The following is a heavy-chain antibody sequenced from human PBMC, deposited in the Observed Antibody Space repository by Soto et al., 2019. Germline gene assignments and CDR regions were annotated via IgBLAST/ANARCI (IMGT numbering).Heavy chain of an antibody. CDR1: GFTISSYG. CDR2: IWYDGSNK. Sequence: SLRLSCAAAGFTISSYGRHWVRQATGKGLEWVAVIWYDGSNKYYADSVKGRFTISRDNSKNMLYLQMNRLRVDDTALYYCASDRSMVVVVPAYWGQGTPVPVSS. D-gene: IGHD3-22*01. J-gene: IGHJ4*02. CDR3: ASDRSMVVVVPAY. V-gene: IGHV3-33*08.